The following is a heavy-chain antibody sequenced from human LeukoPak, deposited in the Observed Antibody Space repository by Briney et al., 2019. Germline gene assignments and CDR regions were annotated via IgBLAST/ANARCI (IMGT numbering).Heavy chain of an antibody. CDR3: ARDSGSGTHYNGYYYYYMDV. D-gene: IGHD3-10*01. J-gene: IGHJ6*03. CDR2: IYYSGST. V-gene: IGHV4-39*07. CDR1: GGSISSSSYY. Sequence: SETLSLTCTVSGGSISSSSYYWGWIPQPPGKGLEWIGSIYYSGSTYYNPSLKSRVTISVDTSKNQFSLKLSSVTAADTAVYYCARDSGSGTHYNGYYYYYMDVWGKGTTVTISS.